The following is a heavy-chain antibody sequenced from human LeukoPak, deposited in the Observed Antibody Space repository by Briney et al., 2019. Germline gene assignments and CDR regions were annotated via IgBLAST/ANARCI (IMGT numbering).Heavy chain of an antibody. CDR1: GGSIGSYY. CDR2: IYYSGST. Sequence: SETLSLTCTVSGGSIGSYYWSWIRQPPGKGLEWIGYIYYSGSTNYNPSLKSRVTISVDRSKNQFSLKLSSVTAADTAVYYCARSKEDLYYYDSSGPRGRGVDAFDIWGQGTMVTVSS. CDR3: ARSKEDLYYYDSSGPRGRGVDAFDI. D-gene: IGHD3-22*01. V-gene: IGHV4-59*12. J-gene: IGHJ3*02.